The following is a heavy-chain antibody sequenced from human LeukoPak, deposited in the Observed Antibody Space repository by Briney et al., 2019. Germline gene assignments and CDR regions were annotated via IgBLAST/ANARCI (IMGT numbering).Heavy chain of an antibody. V-gene: IGHV1-18*01. CDR2: ISAYNGNT. CDR1: GYTFTSYG. CDR3: AREGSSDRNYYYYYMDV. J-gene: IGHJ6*03. Sequence: ASVKVSCKASGYTFTSYGISWVRQAPGQGLEWMGWISAYNGNTNYAQKLQGRVTMTTDTSTSTAYMELRSLRSDDTAVYYCAREGSSDRNYYYYYMDVWGKGTTVTVSS. D-gene: IGHD6-6*01.